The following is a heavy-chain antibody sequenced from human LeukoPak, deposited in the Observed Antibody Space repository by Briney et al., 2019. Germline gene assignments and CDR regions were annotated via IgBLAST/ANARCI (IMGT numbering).Heavy chain of an antibody. CDR3: AKDYSQWLALDY. D-gene: IGHD6-19*01. J-gene: IGHJ4*02. Sequence: GGSLRLSCAASGFTFSSYAMSWDRQAPGKGLEWVSAISGSGGSTYYADSVKGRFTISRDNSKNTLYLQMNSLRAEDTAVYYCAKDYSQWLALDYWGQGTLVTVSS. V-gene: IGHV3-23*01. CDR1: GFTFSSYA. CDR2: ISGSGGST.